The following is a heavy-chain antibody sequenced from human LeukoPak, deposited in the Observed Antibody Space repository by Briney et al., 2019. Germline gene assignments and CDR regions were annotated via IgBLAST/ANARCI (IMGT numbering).Heavy chain of an antibody. CDR1: GFTLSSYE. CDR3: ARDGRGYSYGGLYYYYYMDV. Sequence: GGSLRLSCAAYGFTLSSYEMNWVRQAPGEGLEWVSYISSSGSTIYYADSVKGRFTISRDNAKNSLYLQMNSLRAEDTAVYYCARDGRGYSYGGLYYYYYMDVWGKGTTVTVSS. J-gene: IGHJ6*03. V-gene: IGHV3-48*03. CDR2: ISSSGSTI. D-gene: IGHD5-18*01.